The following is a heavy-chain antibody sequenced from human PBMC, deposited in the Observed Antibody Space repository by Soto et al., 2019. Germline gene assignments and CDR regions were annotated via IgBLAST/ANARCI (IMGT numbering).Heavy chain of an antibody. CDR2: INAGNGNT. J-gene: IGHJ4*02. CDR1: GYTFTSYA. CDR3: ARAPMIVVVITYYFDY. Sequence: ASVKVSCTASGYTFTSYAMHWVRQAPGQRLEWMGWINAGNGNTKYSQKFQGRVTITRDTSASTAYMELSGLRSEDTAVYYCARAPMIVVVITYYFDYWGQGTLVTVSS. V-gene: IGHV1-3*01. D-gene: IGHD3-22*01.